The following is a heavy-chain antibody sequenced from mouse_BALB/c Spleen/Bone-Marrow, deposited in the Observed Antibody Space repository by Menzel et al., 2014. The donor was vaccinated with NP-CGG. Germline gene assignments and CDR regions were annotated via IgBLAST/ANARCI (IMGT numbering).Heavy chain of an antibody. J-gene: IGHJ1*01. Sequence: VQLQQSGAELVKPGASVKLSCKASGYTFTSYYIYWVKQRPGQGLEWIGEINPSNGGTNFNEKFKSKATLTVDKSSSTAYMQLSSLTSEDSAVYYCSRSGTSWLRRSWYFDVWGAGTTVTVSS. V-gene: IGHV1S81*02. D-gene: IGHD2-2*01. CDR1: GYTFTSYY. CDR3: SRSGTSWLRRSWYFDV. CDR2: INPSNGGT.